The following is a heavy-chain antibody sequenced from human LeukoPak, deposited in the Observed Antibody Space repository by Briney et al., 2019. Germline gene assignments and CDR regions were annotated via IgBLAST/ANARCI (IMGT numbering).Heavy chain of an antibody. J-gene: IGHJ5*02. Sequence: GGSLRLSCAASGFTFSRYEMNWVRQAPGKGLEWVSYISSSGSTIFYADSVKGRFTISRDNAKNSLYLQMNSLRAEDTAVYYCARSPRDGSGYSARWFDPWGQGTLVTVSS. CDR1: GFTFSRYE. V-gene: IGHV3-48*03. D-gene: IGHD3-22*01. CDR3: ARSPRDGSGYSARWFDP. CDR2: ISSSGSTI.